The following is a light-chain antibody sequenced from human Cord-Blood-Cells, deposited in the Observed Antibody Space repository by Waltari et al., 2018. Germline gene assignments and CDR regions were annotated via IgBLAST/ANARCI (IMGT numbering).Light chain of an antibody. Sequence: MVLTQSPVTLSLSPGERATLPCRASQSVSSSYLAWYQQKPGQAPRLLIYGASSRATGIPDRFSGSGSGTDFTLNISRLEPEDFAVYYCQQYGSAPFTFGPGTKVDIK. CDR1: QSVSSSY. V-gene: IGKV3-20*01. CDR2: GAS. CDR3: QQYGSAPFT. J-gene: IGKJ3*01.